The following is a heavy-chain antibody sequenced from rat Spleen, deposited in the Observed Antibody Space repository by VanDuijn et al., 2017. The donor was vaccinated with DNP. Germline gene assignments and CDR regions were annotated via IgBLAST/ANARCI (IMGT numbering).Heavy chain of an antibody. Sequence: QVQLKESGPGLVQPSQTLSLACTVSGFSLTDYNVQWVRQPIGKGLEWMGIIWTDGDTGYNSTLKSRLSISRDTSKSQVFLKMNSLQTEDTATYYCARYSTSFVLDVWGQGTSVTVSS. J-gene: IGHJ4*01. CDR3: ARYSTSFVLDV. CDR1: GFSLTDYN. D-gene: IGHD1-2*01. CDR2: IWTDGDT. V-gene: IGHV2-30*01.